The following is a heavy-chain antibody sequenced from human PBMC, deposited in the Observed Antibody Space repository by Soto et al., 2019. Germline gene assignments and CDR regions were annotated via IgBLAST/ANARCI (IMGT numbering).Heavy chain of an antibody. CDR1: GFSFSSYA. CDR3: AKDRERDAWYEDY. Sequence: PGGSLRLSCVASGFSFSSYAMSWVRQAPGKGLEWVSVTSGSDGSTYYADSVKGRFTISRDNSKNTLYLQMNSLRAEDTAVYYCAKDRERDAWYEDYWGQGTLVTVSS. V-gene: IGHV3-23*01. D-gene: IGHD6-13*01. J-gene: IGHJ4*02. CDR2: TSGSDGST.